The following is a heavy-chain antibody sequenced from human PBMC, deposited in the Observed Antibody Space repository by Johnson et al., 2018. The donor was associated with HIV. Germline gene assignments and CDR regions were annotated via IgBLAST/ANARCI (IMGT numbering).Heavy chain of an antibody. CDR1: GFTFIDYY. CDR2: ISGSGSTI. Sequence: QVQLVESGGGLVKPGGSLRLSCAGSGFTFIDYYMSWIRQAPGKGLEWISYISGSGSTIYYADSVKGRFTISRDNSKNTLYLQMNSLRIEDTAVYYCAKVRSSSWYDAFDIWGQGTMVTVSS. D-gene: IGHD6-13*01. J-gene: IGHJ3*02. V-gene: IGHV3-11*04. CDR3: AKVRSSSWYDAFDI.